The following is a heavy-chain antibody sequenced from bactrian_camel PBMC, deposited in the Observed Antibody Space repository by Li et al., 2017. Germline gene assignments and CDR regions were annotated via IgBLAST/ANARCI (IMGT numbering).Heavy chain of an antibody. D-gene: IGHD5*01. CDR2: IQTNGIS. CDR3: AASPRTTLSGPQCYTLPIGSYNR. J-gene: IGHJ4*01. CDR1: EYVNS. Sequence: HVQLVESGGGSVQAGQSLRLSCLSSEYVNSMAWFRQAPGKGREEVARIQTNGISTYAPSVKGRFTISRDNAKNTVYLQMEDLEPEDTAIYYCAASPRTTLSGPQCYTLPIGSYNRWGRGTQVTVS. V-gene: IGHV3S53*01.